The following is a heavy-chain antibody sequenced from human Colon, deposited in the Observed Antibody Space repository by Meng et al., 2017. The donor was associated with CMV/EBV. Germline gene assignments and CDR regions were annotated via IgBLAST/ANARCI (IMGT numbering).Heavy chain of an antibody. V-gene: IGHV3-73*01. CDR1: GFTSSGSA. CDR3: TRSESGGSSHFDY. J-gene: IGHJ4*02. CDR2: IRSKANRYAT. D-gene: IGHD1-26*01. Sequence: GRSLRLSCAASGFTSSGSAIHWVRQASGKGLEWVGRIRSKANRYATLNAASVKGMFTISRDDSKNTAYLQMNSLKTEDTAVYYCTRSESGGSSHFDYWGQGTLVTVSS.